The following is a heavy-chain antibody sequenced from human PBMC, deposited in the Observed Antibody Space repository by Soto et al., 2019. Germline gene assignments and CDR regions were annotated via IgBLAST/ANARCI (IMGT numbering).Heavy chain of an antibody. J-gene: IGHJ3*02. CDR1: GFTFSSYA. CDR2: ISGSGGST. CDR3: AKDHPEAGDIGDDAFDI. Sequence: GGSLRLSCAASGFTFSSYAMSWVRQAPGKGLEWVSAISGSGGSTYYADSVKGRFTISRVNSKNTLYLQMNSLRAEDTAVYYCAKDHPEAGDIGDDAFDIWGQGTMVTVSS. D-gene: IGHD2-15*01. V-gene: IGHV3-23*01.